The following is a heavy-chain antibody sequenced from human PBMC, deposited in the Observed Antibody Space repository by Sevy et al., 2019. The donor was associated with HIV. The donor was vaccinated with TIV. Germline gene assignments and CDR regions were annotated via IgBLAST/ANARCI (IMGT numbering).Heavy chain of an antibody. CDR2: IKEDGSQK. Sequence: GGSLRLSCAASVFSFSKYWTSWVRQAPGKGLEWVANIKEDGSQKNYLESVKGRFTISRDNAKNLLYLQMNNLRADDTAVYYCARDPDILSGYPSHYFDYWGQGTLVTVS. V-gene: IGHV3-7*01. D-gene: IGHD3-9*01. CDR1: VFSFSKYW. J-gene: IGHJ4*02. CDR3: ARDPDILSGYPSHYFDY.